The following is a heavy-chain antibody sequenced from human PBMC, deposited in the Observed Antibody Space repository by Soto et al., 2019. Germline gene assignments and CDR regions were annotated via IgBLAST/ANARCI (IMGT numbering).Heavy chain of an antibody. CDR2: ISAYNGNT. V-gene: IGHV1-18*04. D-gene: IGHD3-3*01. CDR1: GYTFTNYG. CDR3: AGVDVLRFLGWLI. J-gene: IGHJ4*02. Sequence: ASVKVSCKASGYTFTNYGISWVRQAPGQGLEWMGWISAYNGNTNYAQNLQGRVTMTTDTSTSTAYMEVRSLRSDDTAVYYCAGVDVLRFLGWLIWGQGTLVTVSS.